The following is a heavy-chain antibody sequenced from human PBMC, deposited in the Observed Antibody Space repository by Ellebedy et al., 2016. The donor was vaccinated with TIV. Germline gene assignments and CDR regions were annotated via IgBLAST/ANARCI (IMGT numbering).Heavy chain of an antibody. J-gene: IGHJ4*02. CDR3: ARTFSPHCSSGVCYMAYYFDY. CDR1: GDSISSSSYY. Sequence: MPSETLSLTCTVSGDSISSSSYYWGWIRQLPGKGLEWIGSIYYSGSTYYNPSLKSRVTISVDTSKNQVSLKLSSVTAADTAVYYCARTFSPHCSSGVCYMAYYFDYWGQGTLVTVSS. V-gene: IGHV4-39*01. D-gene: IGHD2-8*01. CDR2: IYYSGST.